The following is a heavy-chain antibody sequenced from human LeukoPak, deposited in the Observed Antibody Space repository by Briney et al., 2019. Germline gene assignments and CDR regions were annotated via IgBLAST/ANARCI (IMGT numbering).Heavy chain of an antibody. D-gene: IGHD5-18*01. CDR2: ISYEGFNN. Sequence: GGSLRLSCAASGFTFSSYGMHWVRQAPGKALEWVAVISYEGFNNYYADSVKGRFTISRDNSKNTLYLQMNSLRAEDTAVYYCAKGGGYSYGYYSDYWGQGTLVTVSS. V-gene: IGHV3-30*18. CDR3: AKGGGYSYGYYSDY. J-gene: IGHJ4*02. CDR1: GFTFSSYG.